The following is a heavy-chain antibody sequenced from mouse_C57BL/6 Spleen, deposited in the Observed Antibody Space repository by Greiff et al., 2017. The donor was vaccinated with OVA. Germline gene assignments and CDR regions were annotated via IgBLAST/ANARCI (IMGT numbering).Heavy chain of an antibody. J-gene: IGHJ1*03. CDR2: ISSGGDYI. Sequence: EVKVMESGEGLVKPGGSLKFSGAASGFTFSSYAMSWFRQTPEKRLEWVAYISSGGDYIYYADTVKGRFTISRDNARNTLYLQMSSLKSEDTAMYYCTRENYGSSSFDVWGTGTTVTVSS. D-gene: IGHD1-1*01. CDR1: GFTFSSYA. V-gene: IGHV5-9-1*02. CDR3: TRENYGSSSFDV.